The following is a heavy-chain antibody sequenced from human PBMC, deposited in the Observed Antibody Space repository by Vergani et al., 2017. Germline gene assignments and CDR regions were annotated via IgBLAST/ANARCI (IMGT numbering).Heavy chain of an antibody. CDR3: ARGKVGPGNLGADAFDI. Sequence: QLQLQESGPGLVKPSETLSLTCTVSGSSISSRSYYWGWIRQPPGKGLEWIGSIYYSGSTYYNPSLKSRVTRSVDTSKNQFSLKPSSVTAADTAVYYCARGKVGPGNLGADAFDIWGQGTMVTVSS. V-gene: IGHV4-39*01. CDR1: GSSISSRSYY. D-gene: IGHD1-26*01. CDR2: IYYSGST. J-gene: IGHJ3*02.